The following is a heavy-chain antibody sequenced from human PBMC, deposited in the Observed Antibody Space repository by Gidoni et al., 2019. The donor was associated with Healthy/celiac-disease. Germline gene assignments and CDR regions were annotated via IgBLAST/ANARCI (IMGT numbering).Heavy chain of an antibody. CDR3: ARGFTIFARYWSMDV. V-gene: IGHV1-8*02. J-gene: IGHJ6*02. CDR1: GYTFTRYD. Sequence: QLQLVQSGAEVMKSGASVKVPCKASGYTFTRYDINRVRQATGQGLEWLGWMNPNSGNTGYAQKFQGRVTMTRNTSISTAYMELSSLRSEDTAVYDCARGFTIFARYWSMDVWGRGTTVTVSS. D-gene: IGHD3-3*01. CDR2: MNPNSGNT.